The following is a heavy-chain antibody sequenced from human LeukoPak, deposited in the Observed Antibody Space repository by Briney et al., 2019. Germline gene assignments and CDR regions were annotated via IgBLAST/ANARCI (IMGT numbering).Heavy chain of an antibody. V-gene: IGHV3-7*03. CDR2: IKEDGSEK. CDR1: RFTFSNYW. Sequence: GGSLRLSCGASRFTFSNYWMSWVRQAPGKGLEWVANIKEDGSEKDYVDSVKGRFTISRDNAKNSPYLQMNSLRAEDTAVYYCARVPYDSIAYHYFDYWGQGTLVSVSS. D-gene: IGHD3-22*01. J-gene: IGHJ4*02. CDR3: ARVPYDSIAYHYFDY.